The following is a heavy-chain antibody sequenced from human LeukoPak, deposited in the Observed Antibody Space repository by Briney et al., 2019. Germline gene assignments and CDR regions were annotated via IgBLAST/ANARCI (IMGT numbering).Heavy chain of an antibody. CDR3: TKDLGRVAAAGGGIDY. CDR1: GFTFSSYG. V-gene: IGHV3-23*01. J-gene: IGHJ4*02. CDR2: ISGSGGST. D-gene: IGHD6-13*01. Sequence: PGGSLRLSCAASGFTFSSYGMSWVRQAPGKGLEWVSAISGSGGSTYYADSVKGRFTISRDNSKNTLFLQMNSLRVDDTATYYCTKDLGRVAAAGGGIDYWGQGTLVTVSS.